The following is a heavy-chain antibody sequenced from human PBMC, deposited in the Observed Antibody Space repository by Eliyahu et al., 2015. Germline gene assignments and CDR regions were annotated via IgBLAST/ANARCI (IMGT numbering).Heavy chain of an antibody. CDR2: ISGGGGST. Sequence: XVQLLESGGGLVQPGGSLRLXCVVSGFTFTNYGMXWVRQAPGKGLEWVXXISGGGGSTYYADSVKGRFTISRDNSKNTLSLQMNSLRAEDTAVYYCTNLPFGGQYPTRFNYWGQGTLVTVSS. CDR3: TNLPFGGQYPTRFNY. D-gene: IGHD3-16*01. V-gene: IGHV3-23*01. J-gene: IGHJ4*02. CDR1: GFTFTNYG.